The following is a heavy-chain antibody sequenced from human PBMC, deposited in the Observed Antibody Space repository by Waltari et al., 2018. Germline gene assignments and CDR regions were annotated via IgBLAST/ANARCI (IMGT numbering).Heavy chain of an antibody. Sequence: QVQLQESGPGLVKPSETLSLTCAVSGGSLSSYYWSWIRQPPGKGLEWIGYIYYSGSTHYNPPLKSRVTTSVDTSKSQFSLKLSSVTAADTAVYYCARDRRRDSSSWYRDDAFDIWGQGTMVTVSS. V-gene: IGHV4-59*01. J-gene: IGHJ3*02. CDR2: IYYSGST. D-gene: IGHD6-13*01. CDR1: GGSLSSYY. CDR3: ARDRRRDSSSWYRDDAFDI.